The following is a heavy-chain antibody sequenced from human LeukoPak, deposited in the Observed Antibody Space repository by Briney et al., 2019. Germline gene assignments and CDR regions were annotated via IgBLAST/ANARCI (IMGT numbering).Heavy chain of an antibody. CDR2: IYYSGST. J-gene: IGHJ3*02. CDR3: ATQTPGTWIQLWFGAFDI. V-gene: IGHV4-59*01. D-gene: IGHD5-18*01. CDR1: GGSISSYY. Sequence: PSETLSLTCTVSGGSISSYYWSWIRQPPGKGLEWIGYIYYSGSTNYNPSLKSRVTISVDTSKNQFSLKLSSVTAADTAVCYCATQTPGTWIQLWFGAFDIWGQGTMVTVSS.